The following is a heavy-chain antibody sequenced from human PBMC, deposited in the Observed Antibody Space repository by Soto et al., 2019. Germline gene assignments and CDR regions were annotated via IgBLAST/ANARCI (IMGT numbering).Heavy chain of an antibody. V-gene: IGHV1-46*01. CDR1: GYTFTSYY. Sequence: QAQLVQSGAEVKQPGASAKVSCKASGYTFTSYYMFWVRQAPGQGLEWMGVINTSGGSPTYAQKFQGRVTMTNDTSTSTVYMELSSLRPEDTAMYYCTRGFLTKVRPRGRYGLDVWGQGTTVIVSS. D-gene: IGHD1-1*01. J-gene: IGHJ6*02. CDR2: INTSGGSP. CDR3: TRGFLTKVRPRGRYGLDV.